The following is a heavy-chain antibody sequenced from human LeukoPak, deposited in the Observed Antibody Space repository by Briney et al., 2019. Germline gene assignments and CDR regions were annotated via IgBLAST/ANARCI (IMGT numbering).Heavy chain of an antibody. CDR3: ARSALAAVGNPFDY. D-gene: IGHD4-23*01. J-gene: IGHJ4*02. V-gene: IGHV3-21*01. CDR2: ISSSSYI. Sequence: GGSLRLSCAASGFTFSSYSMNWVRQAPGKGLEWVSSISSSSYIYYADSVKGRFTISRDNAKNSLYLQMNSLRAEDTAVYYCARSALAAVGNPFDYWGQGTLVTVSS. CDR1: GFTFSSYS.